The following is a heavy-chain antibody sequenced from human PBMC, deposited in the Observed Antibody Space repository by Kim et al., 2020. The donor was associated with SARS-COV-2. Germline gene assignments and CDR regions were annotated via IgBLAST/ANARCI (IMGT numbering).Heavy chain of an antibody. Sequence: KIQGRVTMTTDTSTSTAYMELRSLRSDDTAVYYCARSSRIAVAGNDAFDIWGQGTMVTVSS. J-gene: IGHJ3*02. V-gene: IGHV1-18*01. CDR3: ARSSRIAVAGNDAFDI. D-gene: IGHD6-19*01.